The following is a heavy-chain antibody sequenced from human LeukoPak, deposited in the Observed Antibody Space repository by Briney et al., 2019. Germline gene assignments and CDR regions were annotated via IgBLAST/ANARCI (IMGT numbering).Heavy chain of an antibody. CDR2: ISSSGSTI. CDR1: GFTFSSYE. D-gene: IGHD6-19*01. Sequence: GGSLRLSCAASGFTFSSYEMNWVRQAPGKGLEWVSYISSSGSTIYYAGSVKGRFTISRDNAKNSLYLQMNSLRAEDTAVYYCAREEPPYSSGWYFLGRYYGMDVWGQGTTVTVSS. V-gene: IGHV3-48*03. CDR3: AREEPPYSSGWYFLGRYYGMDV. J-gene: IGHJ6*02.